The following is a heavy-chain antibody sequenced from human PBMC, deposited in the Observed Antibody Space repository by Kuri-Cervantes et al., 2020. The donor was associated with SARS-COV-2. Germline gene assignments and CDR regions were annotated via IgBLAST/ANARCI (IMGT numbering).Heavy chain of an antibody. CDR1: GFTFNDDW. CDR3: ARDLYMRRLDAFDI. V-gene: IGHV3-30-3*01. J-gene: IGHJ3*02. CDR2: ISYDGSNK. D-gene: IGHD1-1*01. Sequence: GESLKISCVGSGFTFNDDWMSWVRQAPGKGLEWVAVISYDGSNKYYADSVKGRFTISRDNSKNTLYLQMNSLRAEDTAVYYCARDLYMRRLDAFDIWGQGTMVTVSS.